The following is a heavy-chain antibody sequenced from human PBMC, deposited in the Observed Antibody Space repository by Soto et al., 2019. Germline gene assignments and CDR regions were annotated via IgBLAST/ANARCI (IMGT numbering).Heavy chain of an antibody. D-gene: IGHD3-16*01. V-gene: IGHV1-2*02. CDR1: GYTFTGYY. Sequence: ASVKVSCKASGYTFTGYYIHWVRQAPGQGLEWMGWINPNSGDTQFAQKFQGRVTISRDNSKNTLYLQMNSLRAEDTAVYYCAKDLPPNLGYYYYGMDVWGQGTTVTVSS. CDR2: INPNSGDT. CDR3: AKDLPPNLGYYYYGMDV. J-gene: IGHJ6*02.